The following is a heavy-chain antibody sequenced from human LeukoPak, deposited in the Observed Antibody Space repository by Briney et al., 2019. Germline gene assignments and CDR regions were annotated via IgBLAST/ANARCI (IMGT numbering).Heavy chain of an antibody. CDR2: IYYSGST. CDR1: GGSFSGHY. D-gene: IGHD6-13*01. Sequence: SETLSLTCAVYGGSFSGHYWSWIRQPPGKGLEWIGSIYYSGSTYYNPSLKSRVTISVDTSKNQFSLKLSSVTAADTAVYYCASGESLVGHTTFQHWGQGTLVTVSS. CDR3: ASGESLVGHTTFQH. J-gene: IGHJ1*01. V-gene: IGHV4-34*01.